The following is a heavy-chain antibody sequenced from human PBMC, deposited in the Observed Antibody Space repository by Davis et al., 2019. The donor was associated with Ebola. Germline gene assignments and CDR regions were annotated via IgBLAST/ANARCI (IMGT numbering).Heavy chain of an antibody. J-gene: IGHJ3*02. Sequence: SETLSLTCAVYGGSFSGYYWSWIRQPPGKGLEWIGEINHSGSTNYNPSLKSGVTISVDTSKNQFSLKLSSVTAADTAVYYCARYGGANRPYDAFDIWGQGTMVTVSS. D-gene: IGHD3-16*01. CDR2: INHSGST. CDR1: GGSFSGYY. V-gene: IGHV4-34*01. CDR3: ARYGGANRPYDAFDI.